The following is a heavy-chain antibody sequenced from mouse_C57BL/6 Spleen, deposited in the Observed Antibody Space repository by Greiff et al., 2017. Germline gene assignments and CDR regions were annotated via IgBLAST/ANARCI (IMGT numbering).Heavy chain of an antibody. Sequence: VQLQQSGTVLARPGASVKMSCKTSGYTFTSYWMHWVKQRPGQGLEWIGAIYPGNSDTSYNQKFKGKAKLTAVTSASTAYMELSSLTNEDSAVYYCTRYDYGSSYSYYFDYWGQGTTLTVSS. V-gene: IGHV1-5*01. J-gene: IGHJ2*01. D-gene: IGHD1-1*01. CDR2: IYPGNSDT. CDR3: TRYDYGSSYSYYFDY. CDR1: GYTFTSYW.